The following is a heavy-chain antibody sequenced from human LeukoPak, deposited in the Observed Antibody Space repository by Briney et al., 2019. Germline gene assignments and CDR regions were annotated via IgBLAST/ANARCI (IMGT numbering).Heavy chain of an antibody. Sequence: ASVKVSCKASGYTFTGYYMHWVRQAPGQGLEWMGWINPNSGGTNYAQKFQGRVTMTRDTSISTAYMELSRLRSDDTAVYYCARMSGSGYLSGPGYWGQGTLVTVSS. J-gene: IGHJ4*02. CDR3: ARMSGSGYLSGPGY. V-gene: IGHV1-2*02. CDR1: GYTFTGYY. CDR2: INPNSGGT. D-gene: IGHD3-22*01.